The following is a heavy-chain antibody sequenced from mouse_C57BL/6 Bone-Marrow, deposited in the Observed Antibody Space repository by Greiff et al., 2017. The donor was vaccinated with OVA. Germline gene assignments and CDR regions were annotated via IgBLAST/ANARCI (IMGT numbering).Heavy chain of an antibody. D-gene: IGHD2-5*01. J-gene: IGHJ3*01. V-gene: IGHV1-42*01. CDR1: GYSFTGYY. CDR2: INPSTGGT. CDR3: ARRAYSNYSAWFAY. Sequence: EVQLQQSGPELVKPGASVKISCKASGYSFTGYYMNWVKQSPEKSLEWIGEINPSTGGTTYNQKFKAKATLTVDKSSSTAYMQLKSLTSEDSAVYYCARRAYSNYSAWFAYWGQGTLVTVSA.